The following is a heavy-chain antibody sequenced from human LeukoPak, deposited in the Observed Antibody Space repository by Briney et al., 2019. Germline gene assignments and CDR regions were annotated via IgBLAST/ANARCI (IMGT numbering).Heavy chain of an antibody. J-gene: IGHJ6*02. D-gene: IGHD2-2*01. Sequence: SETLSLTCTVSGGSISSYYWSWIRQPPGKGLEWIGYIYYSGSTNYNPSLKSRVTISVDTSKNRFSLKLSSVTAADTAVYYCARERAQPLFYGMDVWGQGTTVTVSS. CDR3: ARERAQPLFYGMDV. CDR1: GGSISSYY. V-gene: IGHV4-59*01. CDR2: IYYSGST.